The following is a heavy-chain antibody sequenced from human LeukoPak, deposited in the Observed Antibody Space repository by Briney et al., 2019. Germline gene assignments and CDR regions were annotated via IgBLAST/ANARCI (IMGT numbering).Heavy chain of an antibody. Sequence: PGGSLRLSCAASGFTFRSHYMHWVRQAPGKGLEWVSAISGSGGSTYYADSVKGRFTISRDNSKNTLYLQMNSLRAEDTAVYYCAKDRVVVVAATLDYWGQGTLVTVSS. V-gene: IGHV3-23*01. CDR1: GFTFRSHY. CDR2: ISGSGGST. J-gene: IGHJ4*02. CDR3: AKDRVVVVAATLDY. D-gene: IGHD2-15*01.